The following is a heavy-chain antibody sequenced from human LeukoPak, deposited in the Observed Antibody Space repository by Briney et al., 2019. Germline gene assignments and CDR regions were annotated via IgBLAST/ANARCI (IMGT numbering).Heavy chain of an antibody. V-gene: IGHV3-49*02. D-gene: IGHD3-10*01. Sequence: GFIRSKGYGGTTEYAASVKGRFTISRDDSKTIAYLQMNSLKTEDTAVYYCARRSGEPYDAFDIWGQGTMVTVSS. CDR2: IRSKGYGGTT. CDR3: ARRSGEPYDAFDI. J-gene: IGHJ3*02.